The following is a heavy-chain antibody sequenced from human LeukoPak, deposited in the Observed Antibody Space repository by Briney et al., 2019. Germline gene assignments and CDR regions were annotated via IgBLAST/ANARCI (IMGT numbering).Heavy chain of an antibody. CDR3: SRESGPFCPFGY. D-gene: IGHD1-26*01. V-gene: IGHV4-4*02. Sequence: SGTLSLTCGVSGGSISGTNWWSWVRQPPGQGLEWIGEISLAGQTNYNPSLNGRVTMSLDKSSNQLSLHPTSVTAADTATYFCSRESGPFCPFGYLGQGTLVIVSS. CDR2: ISLAGQT. J-gene: IGHJ4*02. CDR1: GGSISGTNW.